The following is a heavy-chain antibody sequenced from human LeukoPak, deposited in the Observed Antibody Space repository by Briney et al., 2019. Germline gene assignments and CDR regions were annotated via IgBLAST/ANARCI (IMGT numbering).Heavy chain of an antibody. D-gene: IGHD3-9*01. CDR2: INPKSGNT. J-gene: IGHJ4*02. CDR1: GYSFTGYH. V-gene: IGHV1-2*02. Sequence: EASVKVSCKASGYSFTGYHIHWVRQAPGQGLEWMGWINPKSGNTNYAQKFQGRGTVTRDTSITTAYMELSSLRSDDSAVYYCSRFDILTGNFDYWGQGTLVTVSS. CDR3: SRFDILTGNFDY.